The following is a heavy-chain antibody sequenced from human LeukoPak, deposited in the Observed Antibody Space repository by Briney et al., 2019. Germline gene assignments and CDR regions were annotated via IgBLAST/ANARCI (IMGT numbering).Heavy chain of an antibody. CDR2: ISSSSSTI. D-gene: IGHD3-22*01. CDR1: GFTFSSYS. CDR3: AGRGKYYYDSSGPRQWAFDI. Sequence: GGSLRLSCAASGFTFSSYSMNWVRQAPGKGLEWVSYISSSSSTIYYADSVKGRFTISRDNAKNSLYLQMNSLRAEDTAVYYCAGRGKYYYDSSGPRQWAFDIWGQGTMVTVSS. V-gene: IGHV3-48*04. J-gene: IGHJ3*02.